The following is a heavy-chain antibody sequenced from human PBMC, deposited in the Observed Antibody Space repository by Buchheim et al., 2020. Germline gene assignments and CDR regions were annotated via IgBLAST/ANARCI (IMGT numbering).Heavy chain of an antibody. J-gene: IGHJ4*02. CDR2: IISKTDGGTT. V-gene: IGHV3-15*01. D-gene: IGHD3-22*01. Sequence: EVQLVESGGGLVKPGGSLRLSCAASGFTFSNAWMSWVRQAPGKGLEWVGRIISKTDGGTTDYAAPVTGRFTISRDDSKNTLFVQMNSLKTEDTAVYYCTTDSFDYDSSGRFYWGQGTL. CDR1: GFTFSNAW. CDR3: TTDSFDYDSSGRFY.